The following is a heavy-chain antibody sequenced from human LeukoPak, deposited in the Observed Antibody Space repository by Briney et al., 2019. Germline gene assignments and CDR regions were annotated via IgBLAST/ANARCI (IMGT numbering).Heavy chain of an antibody. J-gene: IGHJ4*02. D-gene: IGHD3-16*01. Sequence: PGGSLRLSCAASGFSFSDYSINWFRQAPGKGLEWVSYITGTSSTIYYADSMKGRFTVSRDNAKNSLFLHMNSLRAEDTAVYYCARVKGWQIRGSYCDYWGQGPLVTVSS. CDR2: ITGTSSTI. CDR3: ARVKGWQIRGSYCDY. CDR1: GFSFSDYS. V-gene: IGHV3-48*01.